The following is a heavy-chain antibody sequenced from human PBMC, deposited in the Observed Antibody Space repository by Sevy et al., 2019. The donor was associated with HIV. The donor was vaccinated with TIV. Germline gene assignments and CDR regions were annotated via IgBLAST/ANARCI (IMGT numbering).Heavy chain of an antibody. CDR3: AKDRGSGWPYYYYYGMDV. Sequence: LRLSCAASGFTFDDYAMHWVRQAPGKGLKWVSGISWNSGSIGYADSVKGRFTISRDNAKNSLYLQMNSLRAEDTALYYCAKDRGSGWPYYYYYGMDVWGQGTTVTVSS. V-gene: IGHV3-9*01. J-gene: IGHJ6*02. D-gene: IGHD6-19*01. CDR1: GFTFDDYA. CDR2: ISWNSGSI.